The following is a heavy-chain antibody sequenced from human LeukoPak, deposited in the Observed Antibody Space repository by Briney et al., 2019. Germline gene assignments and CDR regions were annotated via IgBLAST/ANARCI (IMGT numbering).Heavy chain of an antibody. V-gene: IGHV1-18*04. D-gene: IGHD6-13*01. Sequence: ASVKVSCKASGYTFTSYGISWVRQAPGQGLEWMGWISAYNGNTNYAQKLQGRATMTTDTSTSTAYTELRSLRSDDTAVYYCARASGVSSSWYGGSYWGQGTLVTVSS. CDR1: GYTFTSYG. CDR3: ARASGVSSSWYGGSY. J-gene: IGHJ4*02. CDR2: ISAYNGNT.